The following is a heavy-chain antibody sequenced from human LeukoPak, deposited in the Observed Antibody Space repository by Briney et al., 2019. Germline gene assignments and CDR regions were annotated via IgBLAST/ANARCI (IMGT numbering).Heavy chain of an antibody. J-gene: IGHJ4*02. CDR3: ARVVVVAANPEYYFDY. CDR2: ISSSSSYI. D-gene: IGHD2-15*01. V-gene: IGHV3-21*01. Sequence: GGSLRPSCAASGFTFSSYSMNWVRQAPGKGLEWVSSISSSSSYIYYADSVKGRFTISRDNAKNSLYLQMNSLRAEDTAVYYCARVVVVAANPEYYFDYWGQGTLVTVSS. CDR1: GFTFSSYS.